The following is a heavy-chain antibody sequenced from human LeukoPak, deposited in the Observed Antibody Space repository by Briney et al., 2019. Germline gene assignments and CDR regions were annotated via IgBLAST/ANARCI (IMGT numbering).Heavy chain of an antibody. CDR3: ARDGGGYRLYNWFDP. D-gene: IGHD5-12*01. CDR2: ISFDGSNK. V-gene: IGHV3-30*04. Sequence: PGGSLRLSCAASGFTFSSYALHWVRQAPGKGLEWLAVISFDGSNKYYADSVKGRFTISRDNSKNTLYLQTNSLRAEDTAVYYCARDGGGYRLYNWFDPWGQGTLVTVSS. CDR1: GFTFSSYA. J-gene: IGHJ5*02.